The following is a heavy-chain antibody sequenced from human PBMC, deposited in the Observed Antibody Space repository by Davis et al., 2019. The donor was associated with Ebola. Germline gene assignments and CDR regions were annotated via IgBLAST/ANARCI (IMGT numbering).Heavy chain of an antibody. J-gene: IGHJ4*02. Sequence: GESLKISCVASEFTFSNYGMTWVRQAPGKGLECVAAISMSGGSTDYADSVKGRFTISRDNSKNMLYRQMNSLGVEDTALYYCVQGTTSSHVWGQGTLVTVSS. CDR3: VQGTTSSHV. CDR1: EFTFSNYG. CDR2: ISMSGGST. V-gene: IGHV3-23*01. D-gene: IGHD2-2*01.